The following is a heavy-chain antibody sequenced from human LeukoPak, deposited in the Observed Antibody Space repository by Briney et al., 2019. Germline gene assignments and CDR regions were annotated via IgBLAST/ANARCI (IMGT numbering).Heavy chain of an antibody. CDR2: ISSDGSSK. CDR1: GFTFSTYV. J-gene: IGHJ4*02. CDR3: ARAKKIWSGLGD. V-gene: IGHV3-30*04. D-gene: IGHD3-16*01. Sequence: PGGSLRLSCAASGFTFSTYVMHWVRQAPGKGLEWVTVISSDGSSKYYADSVRGRFTISRDNSKNTLFVQMNSLRAEDTAVYYCARAKKIWSGLGDWGQGTLVIVSS.